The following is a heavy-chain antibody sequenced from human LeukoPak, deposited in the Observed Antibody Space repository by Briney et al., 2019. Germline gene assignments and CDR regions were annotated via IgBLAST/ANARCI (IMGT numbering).Heavy chain of an antibody. D-gene: IGHD3-16*02. Sequence: TSETLSLTCTVSGGSISSYYWSWIRQPPGKGPEWIGYIYYSGSTNYNPSLKSRVTISVDTSKNQFSLKLSSVTAADTAVYYCARCLGELSFDYWGQGTLVTVSS. CDR3: ARCLGELSFDY. J-gene: IGHJ4*02. V-gene: IGHV4-59*01. CDR1: GGSISSYY. CDR2: IYYSGST.